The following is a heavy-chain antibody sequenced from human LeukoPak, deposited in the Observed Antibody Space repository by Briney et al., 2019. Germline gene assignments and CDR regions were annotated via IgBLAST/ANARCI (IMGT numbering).Heavy chain of an antibody. V-gene: IGHV1-24*01. CDR2: FDPENSET. J-gene: IGHJ4*02. CDR3: ATDGGNYYLF. CDR1: GHTLSELA. Sequence: ASVKVSCKVSGHTLSELAIHWVRLAPGKGLEWMGGFDPENSETIYAQKFQGRVTMTEDTSTDTAYMELSSLRPDDTAIYYCATDGGNYYLFWGERTLVTVSP. D-gene: IGHD1-26*01.